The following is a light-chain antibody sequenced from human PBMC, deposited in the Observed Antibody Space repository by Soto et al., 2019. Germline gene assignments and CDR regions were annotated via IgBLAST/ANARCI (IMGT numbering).Light chain of an antibody. V-gene: IGKV3-15*01. CDR2: RAS. CDR3: QQYNHWSSFT. CDR1: QSVSSY. Sequence: EIVMTQSPATLSVSPGERALHSCRASQSVSSYLGWYQQKPGQAPRLLIYRASTRATGIRARFSGSGSGTEFTLTISSLQSEDSAVYYCQQYNHWSSFTFGQGTRLEIK. J-gene: IGKJ5*01.